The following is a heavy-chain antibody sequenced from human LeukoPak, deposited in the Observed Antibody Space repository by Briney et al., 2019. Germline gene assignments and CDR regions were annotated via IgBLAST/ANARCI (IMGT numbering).Heavy chain of an antibody. CDR2: IKVYNGNT. D-gene: IGHD2-2*01. CDR1: GYTFTSYP. J-gene: IGHJ5*02. V-gene: IGHV1-18*01. CDR3: AREPGGRYCSSASCYQIS. Sequence: ASVKVSCKASGYTFTSYPINWVRQAPGQGLEGRGWIKVYNGNTKYAQKFQGRVTMTTDTSTSTAYVELRSLTSDDTAVYYCAREPGGRYCSSASCYQISWGQGTLVIVS.